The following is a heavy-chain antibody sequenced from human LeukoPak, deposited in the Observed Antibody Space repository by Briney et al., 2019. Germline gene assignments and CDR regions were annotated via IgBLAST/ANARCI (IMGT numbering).Heavy chain of an antibody. V-gene: IGHV3-30*02. Sequence: GRSLRLSCAASGFTFSSFGMHWVRRAPGEGLEWVATISNAGGETYYADSVKGRFTFTRDDSQNTLYLQVISLRAEDTCVYYCAKRYAGSWYIDYWGRGTLVTV. J-gene: IGHJ4*02. CDR3: AKRYAGSWYIDY. D-gene: IGHD6-13*01. CDR1: GFTFSSFG. CDR2: ISNAGGET.